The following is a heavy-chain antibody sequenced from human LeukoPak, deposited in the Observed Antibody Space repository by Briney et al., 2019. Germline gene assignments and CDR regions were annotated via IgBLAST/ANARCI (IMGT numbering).Heavy chain of an antibody. CDR3: ARDRGAYCGGDCYSDY. Sequence: SQTLSLTCTVSGGSISSGGYFWSWIRQPPGKGLEWIGYIYHSGSTYYNPSLKSRVTISIDKSKSQFSLKLSSVTAADTAVYYCARDRGAYCGGDCYSDYWGQGTLVTVSS. V-gene: IGHV4-30-2*01. CDR1: GGSISSGGYF. D-gene: IGHD2-21*02. J-gene: IGHJ4*02. CDR2: IYHSGST.